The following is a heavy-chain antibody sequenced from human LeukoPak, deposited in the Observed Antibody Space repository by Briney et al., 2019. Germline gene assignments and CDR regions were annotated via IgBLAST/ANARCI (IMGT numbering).Heavy chain of an antibody. V-gene: IGHV1-24*01. CDR3: AIGMGLRWPPDAFDI. J-gene: IGHJ3*02. CDR1: GYTLTELS. D-gene: IGHD4-23*01. CDR2: FDPEDGET. Sequence: AASVKVSCKVSGYTLTELSMHWVRQAPGKGLEWMGGFDPEDGETIYAQKFQGRVTMTEDTSTDTAYMELSSLRSEDTAVYYCAIGMGLRWPPDAFDIWGQGTMVTVSS.